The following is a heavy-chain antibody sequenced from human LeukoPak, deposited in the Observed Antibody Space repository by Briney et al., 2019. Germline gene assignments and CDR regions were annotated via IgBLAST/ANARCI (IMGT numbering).Heavy chain of an antibody. CDR2: INPNSGGT. D-gene: IGHD2-15*01. CDR1: GYTFTGYY. J-gene: IGHJ6*03. CDR3: ARVGCSGGSCYPEYYYYYYMNV. V-gene: IGHV1-2*02. Sequence: ASVKVSCKASGYTFTGYYMHWVRQAPGQGLEWMGWINPNSGGTNYAQKFQGRVTMTRDTSISTAYMELSRLRSDDTAVYYCARVGCSGGSCYPEYYYYYYMNVWGKGTTVTVSS.